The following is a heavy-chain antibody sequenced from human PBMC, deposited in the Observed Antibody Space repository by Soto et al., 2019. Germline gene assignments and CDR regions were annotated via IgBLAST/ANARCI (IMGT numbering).Heavy chain of an antibody. J-gene: IGHJ4*02. V-gene: IGHV3-7*05. CDR3: ASSMGRGGNAY. D-gene: IGHD3-10*01. CDR1: GFTFSDYW. Sequence: EVQLVESGGGLVQPGGSLRLSCAASGFTFSDYWMSWVRQAPGKGLECVANIKTDGSEKYYVDPVKGRFTISRDNAKNSLYLQMNSLRGEDTAVYYCASSMGRGGNAYWGQGTLVAVSS. CDR2: IKTDGSEK.